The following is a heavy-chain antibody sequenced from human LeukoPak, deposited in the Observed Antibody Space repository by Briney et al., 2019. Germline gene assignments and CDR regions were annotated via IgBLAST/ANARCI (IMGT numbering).Heavy chain of an antibody. CDR1: GGSFSGYY. CDR2: INHSGST. V-gene: IGHV4-34*01. J-gene: IGHJ4*02. D-gene: IGHD3-10*01. CDR3: ARAKYYYGSGGYYNEEPFDY. Sequence: ASETLSLTCAVYGGSFSGYYWSWIRQPPGKGLEWIGEINHSGSTNYNPSLKSRVTISVDTSKNQFSLKLSSVTAADTAVYYCARAKYYYGSGGYYNEEPFDYWGQGTLVTVSS.